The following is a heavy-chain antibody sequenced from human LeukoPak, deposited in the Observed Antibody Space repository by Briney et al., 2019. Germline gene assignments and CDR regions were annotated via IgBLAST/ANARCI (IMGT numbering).Heavy chain of an antibody. CDR1: EFTLSTYW. D-gene: IGHD2-15*01. J-gene: IGHJ3*02. Sequence: GGSLRLSCASSEFTLSTYWMSWVRQAPGKGLEWVADIKKDGSEKYYVDSVKGRFTISRQNAKNSLFLQMNSLRAEDTAVYYCARHRSGGSQDDAFDIWGQGTMVTVSS. V-gene: IGHV3-7*01. CDR3: ARHRSGGSQDDAFDI. CDR2: IKKDGSEK.